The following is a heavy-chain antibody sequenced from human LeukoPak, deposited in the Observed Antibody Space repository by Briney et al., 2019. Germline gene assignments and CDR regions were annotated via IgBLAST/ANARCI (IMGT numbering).Heavy chain of an antibody. CDR3: AREPSGSYYFDY. CDR1: GGSFSGYY. D-gene: IGHD1-26*01. V-gene: IGHV4-34*01. CDR2: INHSGST. Sequence: PSETLSLTCAVYGGSFSGYYWSWIRQPPGKGLEWIGEINHSGSTNYNPSLKSRVTISVDTSKNQFSLKLSSVTAADTAVYYCAREPSGSYYFDYWGQGTPVTVSS. J-gene: IGHJ4*02.